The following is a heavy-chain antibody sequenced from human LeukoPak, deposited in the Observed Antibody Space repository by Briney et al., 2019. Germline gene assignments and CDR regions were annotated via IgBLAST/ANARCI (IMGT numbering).Heavy chain of an antibody. CDR2: INHSGST. Sequence: SETLSLTCAVYGGSFSGYYWSWIRQPPGKGLEWIGEINHSGSTNYNPSLKSRVTISVDTSKNQFSLKLSSVTAADTAVYYCARGTVAVTIFGVVIRSPYYFDYWGQGTLVTVSS. V-gene: IGHV4-34*01. CDR1: GGSFSGYY. J-gene: IGHJ4*02. D-gene: IGHD3-3*01. CDR3: ARGTVAVTIFGVVIRSPYYFDY.